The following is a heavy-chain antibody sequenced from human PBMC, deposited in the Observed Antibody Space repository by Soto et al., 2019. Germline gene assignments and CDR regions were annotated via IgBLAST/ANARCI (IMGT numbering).Heavy chain of an antibody. V-gene: IGHV4-38-2*01. CDR3: ARVGGYGMDV. Sequence: LSLTCAVSGYSISSGYYWGWIRQPPGKGLEWIGSIYHSGSTYYNPSLKSRVTISVDTSKNQFSLKLSSVTAADTAVYYCARVGGYGMDVWGQGTTVTVSS. J-gene: IGHJ6*02. CDR1: GYSISSGYY. CDR2: IYHSGST. D-gene: IGHD3-10*01.